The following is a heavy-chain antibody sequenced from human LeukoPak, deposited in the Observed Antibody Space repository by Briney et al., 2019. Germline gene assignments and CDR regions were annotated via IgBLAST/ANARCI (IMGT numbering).Heavy chain of an antibody. J-gene: IGHJ6*02. CDR2: IYYSRST. V-gene: IGHV4-30-4*01. D-gene: IGHD5-12*01. Sequence: SETLSLTCTVSGGSISSGDYYWPWIPQPPGRGLEWIVYIYYSRSTYYNPSLKSRVTISVDTSKNQFSLKLSSVTAADTTVYYCAREGGSGYDYAVYGMDVWGQGTTGTVSS. CDR1: GGSISSGDYY. CDR3: AREGGSGYDYAVYGMDV.